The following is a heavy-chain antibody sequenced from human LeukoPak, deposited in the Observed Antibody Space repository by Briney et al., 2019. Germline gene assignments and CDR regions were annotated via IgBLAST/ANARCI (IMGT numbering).Heavy chain of an antibody. D-gene: IGHD6-13*01. CDR3: ARDYSTSWYTQRLDY. CDR1: GFTFSSYA. J-gene: IGHJ4*02. CDR2: ISGSGDST. Sequence: GGSLRLSCAASGFTFSSYAMSWVRQAPGKGLEWVLGISGSGDSTYYVDSVKGRFTISRDNSKNTLYLQMNSLRAEDTAVYYYARDYSTSWYTQRLDYWGQGTLVTVSS. V-gene: IGHV3-23*01.